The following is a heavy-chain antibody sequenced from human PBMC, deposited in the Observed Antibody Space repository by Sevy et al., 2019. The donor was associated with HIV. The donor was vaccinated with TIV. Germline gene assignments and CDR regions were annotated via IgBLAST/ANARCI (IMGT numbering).Heavy chain of an antibody. D-gene: IGHD3-22*01. Sequence: GGSLRLSCAASGFTFSSYGMHWVRQAPGKGLEWVAVIWYDGSNKYYADSVKGRFTSSRDNYKNTLYLQMNSLRAEETAVYYCARDGGRSGYYYFYFDYWGQGTLVTVSS. CDR1: GFTFSSYG. CDR3: ARDGGRSGYYYFYFDY. CDR2: IWYDGSNK. J-gene: IGHJ4*02. V-gene: IGHV3-33*01.